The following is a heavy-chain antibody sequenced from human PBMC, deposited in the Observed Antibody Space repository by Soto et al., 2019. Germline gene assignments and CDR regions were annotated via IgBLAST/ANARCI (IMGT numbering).Heavy chain of an antibody. CDR3: ARATIFGVVPKGGAFDI. D-gene: IGHD3-3*01. J-gene: IGHJ3*02. CDR2: MNPNSGNT. Sequence: ASVKGSCKASGYTFTIYVINWARQATGQGLEWMGWMNPNSGNTGYAQKFQGRVTMTRNTSISTAYMELSSLRSEDAAVYYCARATIFGVVPKGGAFDIWGQGTMVTVSS. CDR1: GYTFTIYV. V-gene: IGHV1-8*01.